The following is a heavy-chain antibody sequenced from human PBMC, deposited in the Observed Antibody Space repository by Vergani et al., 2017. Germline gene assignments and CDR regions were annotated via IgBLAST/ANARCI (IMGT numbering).Heavy chain of an antibody. CDR3: ARNPYCGGDCYSDAFDI. CDR1: GGSFSGYY. CDR2: IYYSGST. Sequence: QVQLQQWGAGLLKPSETLSLTCAVYGGSFSGYYWSWIRQPPGTGLEWIGYIYYSGSTNYNPSLKSRVTISVDTSKNQFSLKLSSVTAADTAVYYCARNPYCGGDCYSDAFDIWGQGTMVTVSS. J-gene: IGHJ3*02. D-gene: IGHD2-21*02. V-gene: IGHV4-34*11.